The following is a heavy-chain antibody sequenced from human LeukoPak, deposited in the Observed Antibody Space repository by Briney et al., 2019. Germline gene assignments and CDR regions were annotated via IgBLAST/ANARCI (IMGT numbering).Heavy chain of an antibody. D-gene: IGHD6-13*01. J-gene: IGHJ5*02. CDR3: AKGVSSSSPLNWFDP. Sequence: GGSLRLSCAASGLIFSSYAMSWVRQAPGKGLEWVSAISGSGRSIYYADSVKGRFTISRDNSKNTMYLQMNSLRADNTAVYYCAKGVSSSSPLNWFDPWGQGTLVTVSS. V-gene: IGHV3-23*01. CDR2: ISGSGRSI. CDR1: GLIFSSYA.